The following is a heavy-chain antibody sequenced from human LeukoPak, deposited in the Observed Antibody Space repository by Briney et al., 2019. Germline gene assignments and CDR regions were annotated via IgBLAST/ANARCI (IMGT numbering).Heavy chain of an antibody. CDR2: ISNSGTT. CDR3: ARVVRGAVTSNWFDP. V-gene: IGHV4-59*01. CDR1: GGSITDYY. J-gene: IGHJ5*02. Sequence: SETLSLTCTVSGGSITDYYWAWIRQAPGEGLEWIGYISNSGTTDYNPSLKSRVTMSVDTSKNEFSLKLTSVSAADTAMYYCARVVRGAVTSNWFDPWGQGTLVTVSS. D-gene: IGHD4-17*01.